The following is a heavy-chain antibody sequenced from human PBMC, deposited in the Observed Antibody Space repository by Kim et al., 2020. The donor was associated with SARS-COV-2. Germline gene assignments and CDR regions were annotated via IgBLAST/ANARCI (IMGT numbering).Heavy chain of an antibody. CDR3: AGVARDYYYYGMDV. Sequence: SETLSLTCTVSGGSISSYYCNWIRQPPGKGLEWNGYIYYSGSTNYNPSLKSRVTISVETSKNQFSLKLSSVTAADTAVYFCAGVARDYYYYGMDVWGQGTTVTVSS. CDR2: IYYSGST. V-gene: IGHV4-59*01. D-gene: IGHD3-3*02. J-gene: IGHJ6*02. CDR1: GGSISSYY.